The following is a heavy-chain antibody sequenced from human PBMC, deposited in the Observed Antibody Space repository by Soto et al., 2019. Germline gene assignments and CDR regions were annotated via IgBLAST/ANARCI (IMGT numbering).Heavy chain of an antibody. CDR1: GFTFNNSG. D-gene: IGHD5-12*01. Sequence: GGSLRLSCRVSGFTFNNSGMHWVRQAPGKGLEWMAVISYDGSDKYYADSVKGRVIISRDNSKNTLNLEMNSLRAEDTAIYYCVKDRVPGAYGNYYGMDVWGQGTTVTAP. J-gene: IGHJ6*02. CDR3: VKDRVPGAYGNYYGMDV. V-gene: IGHV3-30*18. CDR2: ISYDGSDK.